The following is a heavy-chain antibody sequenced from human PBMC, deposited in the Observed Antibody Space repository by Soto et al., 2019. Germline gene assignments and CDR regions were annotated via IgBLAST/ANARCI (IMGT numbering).Heavy chain of an antibody. J-gene: IGHJ4*02. CDR3: ARAPIGHYDSTGYYYPTYFDS. CDR2: IYFTGST. Sequence: QVQLQESGPGLVKPSQSLSLICTVSGGSISSDGYYWSWIRQHPGKGLEWISYIYFTGSTYHNPSLKSRVTISLDTSRNQFSLRLSSVTAADTAMYYCARAPIGHYDSTGYYYPTYFDSWGQGTLVTVSS. V-gene: IGHV4-31*03. CDR1: GGSISSDGYY. D-gene: IGHD3-22*01.